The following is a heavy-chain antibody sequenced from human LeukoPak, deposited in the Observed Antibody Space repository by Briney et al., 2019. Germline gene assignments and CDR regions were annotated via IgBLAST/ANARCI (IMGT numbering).Heavy chain of an antibody. CDR2: ISSSSSTI. D-gene: IGHD3-16*01. CDR3: ARDLTFTYA. V-gene: IGHV3-48*01. Sequence: GGSLRLSCAASGFTFSTYSMSWVRQAPGKGLEWVSYISSSSSTISYPDSVKGRFTISRDNAKNSLYLQMNNLRAEDTAVYSCARDLTFTYAWGPGTLVTVSS. J-gene: IGHJ5*02. CDR1: GFTFSTYS.